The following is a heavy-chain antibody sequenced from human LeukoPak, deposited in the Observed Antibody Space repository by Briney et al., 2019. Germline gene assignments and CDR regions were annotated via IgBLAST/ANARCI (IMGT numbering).Heavy chain of an antibody. V-gene: IGHV3-21*01. J-gene: IGHJ4*02. CDR3: ARGATPDY. CDR2: ISSTSSYI. CDR1: GFTFSSYN. Sequence: PGGSLRLSCAASGFTFSSYNMNWVRQAPGKGLEWVSSISSTSSYIYYADSVKGRFTISRDNVKNSLYLQMNSLRDEDTAVYYCARGATPDYWGQGTLVTVSS.